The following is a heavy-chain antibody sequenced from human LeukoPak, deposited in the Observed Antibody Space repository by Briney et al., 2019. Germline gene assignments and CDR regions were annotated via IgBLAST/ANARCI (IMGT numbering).Heavy chain of an antibody. CDR2: INPSGGST. D-gene: IGHD4-17*01. V-gene: IGHV1-46*01. Sequence: ASVKVSCKASGYTFTSYYMHWVRQAPGQGLEWMGIINPSGGSTSYAQKFQGRVTMTRDTSTSTVYMELSSLRSEDTAVYYCARDMTTVTTPPHFDYWGQGTLVTVSS. CDR1: GYTFTSYY. CDR3: ARDMTTVTTPPHFDY. J-gene: IGHJ4*02.